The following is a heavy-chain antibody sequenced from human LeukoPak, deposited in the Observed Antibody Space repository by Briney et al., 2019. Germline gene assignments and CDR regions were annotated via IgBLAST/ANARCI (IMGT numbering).Heavy chain of an antibody. CDR3: ARPPNYSSSWSGYFDY. CDR2: IYYSGST. V-gene: IGHV4-59*08. J-gene: IGHJ4*02. Sequence: SETLSLTCTVSGGSISSYYWSWIRQPPGKGLEWIGYIYYSGSTNYNPSLKSRVTISVDTSKNQFSLKLSSVTAADTAVYYCARPPNYSSSWSGYFDYWGQGTLVTVSS. CDR1: GGSISSYY. D-gene: IGHD6-13*01.